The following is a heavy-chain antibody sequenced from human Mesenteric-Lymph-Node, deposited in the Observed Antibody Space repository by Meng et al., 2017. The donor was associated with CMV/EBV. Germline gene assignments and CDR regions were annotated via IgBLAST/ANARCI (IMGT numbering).Heavy chain of an antibody. CDR2: IYYSGST. D-gene: IGHD2-21*01. CDR3: ARGGVLWCPLN. CDR1: DVSISSTTYY. Sequence: SETLSLTCTVSDVSISSTTYYWGWIRQPPGKGLEWIGNIYYSGSTYYNPSLKSRVTISVDTPKNQFSLKLSSVTAADTAVYYCARGGVLWCPLNWGQGTLVTVSS. V-gene: IGHV4-39*07. J-gene: IGHJ1*01.